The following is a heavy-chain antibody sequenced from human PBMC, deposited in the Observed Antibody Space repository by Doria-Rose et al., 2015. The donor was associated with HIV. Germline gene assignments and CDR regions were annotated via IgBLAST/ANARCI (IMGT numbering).Heavy chain of an antibody. D-gene: IGHD2-21*02. CDR3: AREAGTADWFDP. CDR2: INPRGGST. J-gene: IGHJ5*02. V-gene: IGHV1-46*01. Sequence: APGQGLEWMGIINPRGGSTSYAQKFQGRVTMTRDTSTSTVYMELRSLRSEDTAMYYCAREAGTADWFDPWGQGTLVIVSS.